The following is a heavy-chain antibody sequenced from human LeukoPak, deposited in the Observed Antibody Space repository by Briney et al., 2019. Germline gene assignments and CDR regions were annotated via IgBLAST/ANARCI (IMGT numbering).Heavy chain of an antibody. Sequence: SETLSLTCTVSGGSISSGDYYWSWIRQPPGKGLEWIGYIYYSGSTYYNPSLKSRVTISVDTSKNQFSLKLSPVTAADTAVYYCARDRIPGGFDIWGRGTMVTVSS. J-gene: IGHJ3*02. V-gene: IGHV4-30-4*01. CDR2: IYYSGST. D-gene: IGHD5-18*01. CDR1: GGSISSGDYY. CDR3: ARDRIPGGFDI.